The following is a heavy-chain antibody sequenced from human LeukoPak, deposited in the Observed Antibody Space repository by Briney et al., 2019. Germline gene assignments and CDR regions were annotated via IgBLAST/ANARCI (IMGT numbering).Heavy chain of an antibody. V-gene: IGHV1-69*04. CDR3: AREVDYYGSGSYCLFDY. Sequence: ASVKVSCKASGYTFTSYGISWVRQAPGQGLEWMGRIIPILGIANYAQKFQGRVTITADKSTSTAYMELSSLRSEDTAVYYCAREVDYYGSGSYCLFDYWGQGTLVTVSS. D-gene: IGHD3-10*01. CDR2: IIPILGIA. CDR1: GYTFTSYG. J-gene: IGHJ4*02.